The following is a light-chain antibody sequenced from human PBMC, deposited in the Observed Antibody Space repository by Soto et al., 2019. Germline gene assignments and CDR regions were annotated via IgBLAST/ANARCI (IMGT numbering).Light chain of an antibody. J-gene: IGKJ2*01. CDR1: QSVSSNY. V-gene: IGKV3-20*01. CDR3: QQYGSSPPYT. CDR2: VAS. Sequence: EIVLTQSPGTLSLSPGERATLSCRASQSVSSNYLAWYQQKPGQAPRLLIYVASSRAAGIPDRFSGSGSGTDFTLTINRLEPEDFAVYYCQQYGSSPPYTFGQGTKLEIK.